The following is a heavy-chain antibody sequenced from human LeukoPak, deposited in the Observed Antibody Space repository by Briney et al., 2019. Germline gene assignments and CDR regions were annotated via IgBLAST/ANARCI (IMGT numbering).Heavy chain of an antibody. Sequence: PSETLSLTCAVYGGSFCGYYWSWIRQPPGKGLEWIGDINHSGSTNYNPSLKSRVAISVDTSKNQFSLKLSSVTAADTAVYYCARAIAVAGRKALQKYYLDYWGQGTLVTVSS. V-gene: IGHV4-34*01. J-gene: IGHJ4*02. D-gene: IGHD6-19*01. CDR1: GGSFCGYY. CDR2: INHSGST. CDR3: ARAIAVAGRKALQKYYLDY.